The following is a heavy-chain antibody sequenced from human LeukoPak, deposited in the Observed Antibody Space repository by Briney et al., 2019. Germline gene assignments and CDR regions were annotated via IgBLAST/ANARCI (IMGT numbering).Heavy chain of an antibody. D-gene: IGHD1-26*01. CDR3: ARWEGGSYYDFGY. CDR1: GGSFSGYY. J-gene: IGHJ4*02. CDR2: INHSGST. Sequence: PSETLSLTCAVYGGSFSGYYWSWIRQPPGKGLEWIGEINHSGSTNYNPSLKSRVTISVDTSKNQFSLKLSSVTAADTAVYYCARWEGGSYYDFGYWGQGTLVTVSS. V-gene: IGHV4-34*01.